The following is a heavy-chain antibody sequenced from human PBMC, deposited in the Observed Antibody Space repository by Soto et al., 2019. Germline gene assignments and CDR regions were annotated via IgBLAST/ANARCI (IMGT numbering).Heavy chain of an antibody. CDR2: ISGSGGST. Sequence: EVQLLESGGGLVQPGGSLRLSCAASGFTFSTYGMDWVRQAPGKGLEWVSGISGSGGSTYYADSVKGRFTISRDNFKNTLYLLVNSLRAEDTAVYYCARGGNSGWSAFDYWGQGPLVTVSS. V-gene: IGHV3-23*01. CDR1: GFTFSTYG. J-gene: IGHJ4*02. CDR3: ARGGNSGWSAFDY. D-gene: IGHD6-19*01.